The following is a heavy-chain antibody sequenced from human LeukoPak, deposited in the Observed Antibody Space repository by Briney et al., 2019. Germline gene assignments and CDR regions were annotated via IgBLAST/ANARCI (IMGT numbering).Heavy chain of an antibody. D-gene: IGHD6-19*01. CDR1: GGSISSYY. CDR3: AKSGAYRALSGWLDY. Sequence: PSETLSLTCTVSGGSISSYYWSWIRQPPGKGLEWIGYIYYSGSTNYNPSLKSRVTISVDTSKNQFSLKLSSVTAEDTAVYYCAKSGAYRALSGWLDYWGQGTLVTVSS. CDR2: IYYSGST. V-gene: IGHV4-59*01. J-gene: IGHJ4*02.